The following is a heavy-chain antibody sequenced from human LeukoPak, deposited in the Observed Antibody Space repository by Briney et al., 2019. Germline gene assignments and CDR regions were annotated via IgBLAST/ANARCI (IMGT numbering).Heavy chain of an antibody. CDR3: ANLGIRIAVAGSDAFDI. V-gene: IGHV3-30-3*01. Sequence: PGGSLRLSCAASGFTFGTYAIHWGRKAPGKGLEWGAAISDDGTRKFSADSVKGRFTISRDHSKNTLDLQINSLRAEDTALYYCANLGIRIAVAGSDAFDIWGQGTMVTVSS. CDR2: ISDDGTRK. J-gene: IGHJ3*02. D-gene: IGHD6-19*01. CDR1: GFTFGTYA.